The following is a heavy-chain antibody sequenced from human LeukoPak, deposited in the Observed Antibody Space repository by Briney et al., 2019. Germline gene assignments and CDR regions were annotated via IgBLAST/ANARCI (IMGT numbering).Heavy chain of an antibody. V-gene: IGHV4-39*01. Sequence: PSETLSLTCAVSGVSISTSNYYWGWIRQPPGQGLEWIGSLYYRGSTYYNPSLKRRVTMSVDTSKTQYSLMLSPVTAADTAMFFCARQGGWGGAASLFEYWGQGILVTVSS. CDR2: LYYRGST. CDR1: GVSISTSNYY. D-gene: IGHD1-26*01. J-gene: IGHJ4*02. CDR3: ARQGGWGGAASLFEY.